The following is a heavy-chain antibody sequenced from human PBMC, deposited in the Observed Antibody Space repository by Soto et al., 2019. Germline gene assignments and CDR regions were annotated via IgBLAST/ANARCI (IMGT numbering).Heavy chain of an antibody. Sequence: QEQLVESGGGVVRPGKSLRLSCEASGFNFTYNAMHWVGQAPGKGLEGVAVISFNGRKKFYARSVKGRFTISRDNSKNTLYLQINNLRPGDTAVYYCARDWLRRDDILTPSWNFNLWGQGTLVTAS. CDR1: GFNFTYNA. J-gene: IGHJ2*01. V-gene: IGHV3-30*04. CDR2: ISFNGRKK. CDR3: ARDWLRRDDILTPSWNFNL. D-gene: IGHD3-9*01.